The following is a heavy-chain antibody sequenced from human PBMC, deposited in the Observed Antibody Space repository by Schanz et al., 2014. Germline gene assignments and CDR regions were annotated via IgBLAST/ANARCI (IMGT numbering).Heavy chain of an antibody. CDR2: IKKDGSEK. D-gene: IGHD5-12*01. Sequence: EVQLAESGEGLVQPGGSLRLSCAASGFTFSGFWMTWVRQAPGKGLEWVTNIKKDGSEKYYVDSVKGRFTISRDNAENTLFLQMNSLRAEDTAVYYCARKVVATIGGYYDNWGQGTLVTVSS. V-gene: IGHV3-7*03. CDR1: GFTFSGFW. J-gene: IGHJ4*02. CDR3: ARKVVATIGGYYDN.